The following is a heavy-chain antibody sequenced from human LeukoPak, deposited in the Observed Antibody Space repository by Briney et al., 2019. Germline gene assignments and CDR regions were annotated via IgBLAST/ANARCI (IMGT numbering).Heavy chain of an antibody. Sequence: ASVKVSGKASGGTFSSYAMHWVRQAPGQRLEWMGWINAGNGNTKYSQKFQGRVTITRDTSASTAYMELSSLRSEDTAVYYCARSRGYSYGYPYYFDYWGQGTLVTVSS. D-gene: IGHD5-18*01. V-gene: IGHV1-3*01. CDR3: ARSRGYSYGYPYYFDY. J-gene: IGHJ4*02. CDR2: INAGNGNT. CDR1: GGTFSSYA.